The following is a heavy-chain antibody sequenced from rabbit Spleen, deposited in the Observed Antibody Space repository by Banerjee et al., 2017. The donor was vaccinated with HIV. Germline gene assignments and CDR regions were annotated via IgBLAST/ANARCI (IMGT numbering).Heavy chain of an antibody. D-gene: IGHD1-1*01. CDR1: RFSFSKSYW. Sequence: QQQLEESGGGLVKPGGTLTLTCTASRFSFSKSYWICWVRQAPGKGLEWVACAVAGSSDNTYSATWAKGRFTISETSSTTVTLQMTRLTAADTATYFCARDTSTSFSSYGMDLWGPGTLVTVS. CDR2: AVAGSSDNT. J-gene: IGHJ6*01. CDR3: ARDTSTSFSSYGMDL. V-gene: IGHV1S45*01.